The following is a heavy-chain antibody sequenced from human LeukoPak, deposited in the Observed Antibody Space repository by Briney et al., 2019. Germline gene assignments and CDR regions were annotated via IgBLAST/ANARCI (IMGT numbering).Heavy chain of an antibody. J-gene: IGHJ4*02. V-gene: IGHV4-59*01. CDR1: GGSISSYY. CDR2: IYYSGST. D-gene: IGHD3-22*01. Sequence: SETLSLTCTVSGGSISSYYWSWIREPPGKGLEWIGDIYYSGSTNYNPSLKSRGTISVDTSKNQFSLKLSSVTAADTAGYYCARESGYYDSSGGWYFDYWGQGTLVTVSS. CDR3: ARESGYYDSSGGWYFDY.